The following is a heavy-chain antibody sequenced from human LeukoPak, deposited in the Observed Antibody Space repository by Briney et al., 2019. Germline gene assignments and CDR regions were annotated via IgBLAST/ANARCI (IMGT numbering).Heavy chain of an antibody. J-gene: IGHJ4*02. CDR3: ARAGTRTSVRWDY. V-gene: IGHV1-46*01. CDR2: INPSGDST. Sequence: ASVKVSCKASGYTFTSYYMHWVRQAPGQGLEWMGIINPSGDSTSYAQKFQGTVTMTRDTSTSTVYMEVTSLRSEDTAVYYCARAGTRTSVRWDYWGQGTLVTVSS. D-gene: IGHD1-7*01. CDR1: GYTFTSYY.